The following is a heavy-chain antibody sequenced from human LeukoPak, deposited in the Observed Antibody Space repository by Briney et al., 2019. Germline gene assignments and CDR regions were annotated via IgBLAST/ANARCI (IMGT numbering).Heavy chain of an antibody. CDR2: ITSSSSII. CDR3: ASFVYEYYYMDV. Sequence: GGSLRLSCAASGFTFSSYSMNWVRQAPGKGLEWVSYITSSSSIIYYADSVKGRFTISRDNSKNTLFLQISSLRAEDAAVYYCASFVYEYYYMDVWGKGTTVTVSS. J-gene: IGHJ6*03. CDR1: GFTFSSYS. D-gene: IGHD5/OR15-5a*01. V-gene: IGHV3-48*01.